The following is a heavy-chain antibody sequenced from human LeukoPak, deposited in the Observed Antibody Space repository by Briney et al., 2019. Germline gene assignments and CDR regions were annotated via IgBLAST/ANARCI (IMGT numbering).Heavy chain of an antibody. J-gene: IGHJ4*02. CDR1: GFTFTSYA. V-gene: IGHV3-23*01. D-gene: IGHD3-10*01. CDR2: ISGSGGST. CDR3: AKEQYYYGSGTIDY. Sequence: GGSLRLSCAASGFTFTSYAMSWVRQAPGKGLEWVSAISGSGGSTYYADSVKGRFTISRDNSKNTLYLQMNSLRAEDTVVYYCAKEQYYYGSGTIDYWGQGTLVTVSS.